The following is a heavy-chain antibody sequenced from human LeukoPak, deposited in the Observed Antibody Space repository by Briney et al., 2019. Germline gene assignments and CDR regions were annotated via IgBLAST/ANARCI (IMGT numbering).Heavy chain of an antibody. D-gene: IGHD3-3*01. CDR1: GGSISSSNW. V-gene: IGHV4-4*02. Sequence: SGTLSLTCAVSGGSISSSNWWSWVRQPPGKGLEWIGSIYYSGSTYYNPSLKSRVTISVDTSKNQFSLKLSSVTAADTAVYYCARRNDFWRNGMDVWGQGTTVTVSS. CDR3: ARRNDFWRNGMDV. J-gene: IGHJ6*02. CDR2: IYYSGST.